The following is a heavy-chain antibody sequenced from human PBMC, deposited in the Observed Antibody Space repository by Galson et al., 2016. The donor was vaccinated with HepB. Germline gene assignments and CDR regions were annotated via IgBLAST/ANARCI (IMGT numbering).Heavy chain of an antibody. D-gene: IGHD3-10*01. CDR2: INAGNGDT. CDR1: GYSFITYA. CDR3: ARAGSTSMVQGWAYRMDV. J-gene: IGHJ6*02. Sequence: SVKVSCKASGYSFITYAMQWVRQAPGQRLEWMGWINAGNGDTKYSQKLQGRVTITRDTSASTAYMELSSLRSEDTAVYFCARAGSTSMVQGWAYRMDVWGQGTTVTVSS. V-gene: IGHV1-3*01.